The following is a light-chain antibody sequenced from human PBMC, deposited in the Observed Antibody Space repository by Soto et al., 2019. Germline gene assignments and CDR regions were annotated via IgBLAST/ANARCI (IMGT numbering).Light chain of an antibody. Sequence: IVMTQSPATLSVSQGERATLSCGASQSVSSYLAWYQQKPGQAPRLLIYDASNRATGIPARFSGSGSGTDFTLTISSLEPEDFAVYYCQQRSNWPSLTFGGGTNVDI. CDR2: DAS. CDR3: QQRSNWPSLT. V-gene: IGKV3-11*01. J-gene: IGKJ4*01. CDR1: QSVSSY.